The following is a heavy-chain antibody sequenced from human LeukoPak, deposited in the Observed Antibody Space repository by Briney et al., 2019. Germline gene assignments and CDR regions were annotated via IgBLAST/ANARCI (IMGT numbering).Heavy chain of an antibody. CDR3: ARDKGYYGSGSYPDY. CDR1: GGSISSSSYY. Sequence: SETLSLTCTVSGGSISSSSYYWGWIRQPPGKGLEWIGSIYYSGSTYYNPSLKSRVTISVDTSKNQFSLKLSSVTAADTAVYYCARDKGYYGSGSYPDYWGQGTLVTVSS. CDR2: IYYSGST. J-gene: IGHJ4*02. D-gene: IGHD3-10*01. V-gene: IGHV4-39*07.